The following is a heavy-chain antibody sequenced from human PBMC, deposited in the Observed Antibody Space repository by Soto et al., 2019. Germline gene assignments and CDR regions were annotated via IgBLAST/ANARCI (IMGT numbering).Heavy chain of an antibody. V-gene: IGHV3-74*01. CDR1: GFTFSGHW. J-gene: IGHJ5*02. CDR2: IDINGRGT. Sequence: EMQLVESGGXLVQPGGSLRLSCAASGFTFSGHWIHWVRQAPGKGLEWVSRIDINGRGTSYADSVKGRFTISTDNAKNTVYLQMDSLRAEDTAVYYCATVFDLWGQGTLVTVSS. CDR3: ATVFDL.